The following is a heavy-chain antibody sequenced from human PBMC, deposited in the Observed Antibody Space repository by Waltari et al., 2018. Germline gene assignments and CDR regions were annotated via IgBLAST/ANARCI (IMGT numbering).Heavy chain of an antibody. V-gene: IGHV1-69*01. CDR1: GGPFPSSA. J-gene: IGHJ3*02. CDR3: AREPPSVYAVDI. Sequence: QVQQVQSGAVVKKPGSSVKVSWKASGGPFPSSAISWVRKAPGQGLEWMGGIIPIFGTANYAQKYQGRVTITADESTSTAYMELSSLRADDTAVYYCAREPPSVYAVDIWGQGTMVTVSS. CDR2: IIPIFGTA.